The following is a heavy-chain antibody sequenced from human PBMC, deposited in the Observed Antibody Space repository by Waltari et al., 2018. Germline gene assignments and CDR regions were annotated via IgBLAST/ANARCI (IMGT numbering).Heavy chain of an antibody. D-gene: IGHD3-3*01. CDR1: GGTFSSYA. J-gene: IGHJ3*02. CDR3: ARAPFGVDFFAFDI. CDR2: IIPIFGTA. Sequence: QVQLVQSGAEVKKPGSSVKVSCKVSGGTFSSYAISWVRQAPGKGLEWMGGIIPIFGTANYAQKFQGRVTITADESTSTAYMELSSLRSEDTAVYYCARAPFGVDFFAFDIWGQGTMVTVSS. V-gene: IGHV1-69*01.